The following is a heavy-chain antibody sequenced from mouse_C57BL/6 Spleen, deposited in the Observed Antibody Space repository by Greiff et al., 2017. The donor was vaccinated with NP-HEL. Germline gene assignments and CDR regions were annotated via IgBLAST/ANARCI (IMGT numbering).Heavy chain of an antibody. CDR1: GFTFSSYT. V-gene: IGHV5-9*01. CDR2: ISGGGGNT. Sequence: EVNVVESGGGLVKPGGSLKLSCAASGFTFSSYTMSWVRQTPEKRLEWVATISGGGGNTYYPDSVKGRFTISRDNAKNTLYLQMSSLRSEDTALYYCAIYDGYYVFDYWGQGTTLTVSS. D-gene: IGHD2-3*01. CDR3: AIYDGYYVFDY. J-gene: IGHJ2*01.